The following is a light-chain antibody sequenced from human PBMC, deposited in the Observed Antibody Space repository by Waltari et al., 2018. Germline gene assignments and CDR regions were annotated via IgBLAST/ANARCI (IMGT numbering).Light chain of an antibody. CDR3: HQYYTTPRT. J-gene: IGKJ1*01. Sequence: DIVLTQSPYSLAVPLGERATINCKSSQSLLYRSDNKNYLSWFQHKPGQPPKLLMAWSSTRQPGVPDRFSGGGSGTDFTLTISSLQAEDVATYYCHQYYTTPRTFGQGTTVEI. V-gene: IGKV4-1*01. CDR1: QSLLYRSDNKNY. CDR2: WSS.